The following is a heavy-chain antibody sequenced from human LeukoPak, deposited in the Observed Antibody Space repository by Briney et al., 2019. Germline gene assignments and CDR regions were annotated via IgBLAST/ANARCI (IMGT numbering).Heavy chain of an antibody. CDR1: GFTFSSYA. D-gene: IGHD6-13*01. CDR3: AILYSSSWYVGY. V-gene: IGHV3-23*01. CDR2: ISGSGGST. J-gene: IGHJ4*02. Sequence: GGSLRLSCAASGFTFSSYAMSWVRQAPGKGLEWVSGISGSGGSTYYADSVKGRFTITRDNSKNTLYLQMNSLRAEDTAVYCCAILYSSSWYVGYWGQETLVTVSS.